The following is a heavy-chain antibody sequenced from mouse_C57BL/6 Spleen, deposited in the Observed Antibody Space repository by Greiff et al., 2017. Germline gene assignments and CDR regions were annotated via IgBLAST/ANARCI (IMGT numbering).Heavy chain of an antibody. J-gene: IGHJ2*01. D-gene: IGHD1-1*01. Sequence: QVQLQQPGAELVKPGASVKLSCKASGYTFTSYWMHWVKQRPGQGLEWIGMIHPNSGSTNYNEKFKSKATLTVDKSSSTAYMQLSSLTSEDSAVYYCARSPSYCYGSSSYFDYWGQGTTLTVSA. CDR2: IHPNSGST. V-gene: IGHV1-64*01. CDR1: GYTFTSYW. CDR3: ARSPSYCYGSSSYFDY.